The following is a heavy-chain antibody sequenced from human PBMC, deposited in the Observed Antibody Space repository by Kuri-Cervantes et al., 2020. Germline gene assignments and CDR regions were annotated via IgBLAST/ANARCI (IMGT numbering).Heavy chain of an antibody. J-gene: IGHJ4*02. D-gene: IGHD3-3*01. CDR2: INPNSGGT. CDR1: GYTFTGYY. V-gene: IGHV1-2*02. CDR3: ARYGEDFWSGYFLMAFDY. Sequence: ASVKVSCKASGYTFTGYYMHWVRQAPGQGHEWMGWINPNSGGTNYAQKFQGRVTISVDTSKNQFSLKLSSVAAADTAAYYCARYGEDFWSGYFLMAFDYWGQGTLVTVSS.